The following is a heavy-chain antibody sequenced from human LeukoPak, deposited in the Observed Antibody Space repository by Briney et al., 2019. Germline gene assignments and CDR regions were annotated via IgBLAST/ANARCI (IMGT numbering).Heavy chain of an antibody. D-gene: IGHD6-19*01. J-gene: IGHJ4*02. Sequence: GGSLRLSCAASGFTFSNYAMSWVRQAPRKGLEWVSTISGGGITTYYADSAKGRFTISRDNSKNTMFLQMNSLRADDTAVYYCPRQSYASGWNPFDYWGQGILVTVSS. V-gene: IGHV3-23*01. CDR1: GFTFSNYA. CDR2: ISGGGITT. CDR3: PRQSYASGWNPFDY.